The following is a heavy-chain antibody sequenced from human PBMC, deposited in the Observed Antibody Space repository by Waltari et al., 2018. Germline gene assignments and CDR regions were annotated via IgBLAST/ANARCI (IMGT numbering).Heavy chain of an antibody. Sequence: EVQLVESGGGLVPPGRSLRLSCAASGFTFDAYALHWVRPAPGKGLEWVSGISWNSGSIGYADSVKGRFTISRDNAKNSLYLQMNSLRAEDTALYYCAKGGYDSSGYFYFQHWGQGTLVTVSS. CDR2: ISWNSGSI. CDR3: AKGGYDSSGYFYFQH. V-gene: IGHV3-9*01. CDR1: GFTFDAYA. J-gene: IGHJ1*01. D-gene: IGHD3-22*01.